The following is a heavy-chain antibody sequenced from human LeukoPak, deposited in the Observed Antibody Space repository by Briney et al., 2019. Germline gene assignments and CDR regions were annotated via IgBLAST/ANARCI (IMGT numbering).Heavy chain of an antibody. V-gene: IGHV1-69*01. J-gene: IGHJ4*02. CDR3: ALTSGYSYGFPLDY. D-gene: IGHD5-18*01. CDR2: IIPIFGTA. CDR1: GFTFSSYA. Sequence: SCAASGFTFSSYAISWVRQAPGQGLEWMGGIIPIFGTANYAQKFQGRVTITADESTSTAYMELSSLRSEDTAVYYCALTSGYSYGFPLDYWGQGTLVTVSS.